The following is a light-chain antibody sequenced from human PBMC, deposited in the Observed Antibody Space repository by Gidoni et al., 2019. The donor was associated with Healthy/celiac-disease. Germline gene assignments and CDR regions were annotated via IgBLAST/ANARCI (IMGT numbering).Light chain of an antibody. CDR3: CSYAGSYTPVV. Sequence: QSALTQPRSVSGSPGQSVTISCTGTSSDVGGYNYVSWYQQHPGKAPKLMIYDVSTRPPGVPDRFSGSKSGNTASLTISGLQAEDEADYYCCSYAGSYTPVVFGGGTKLTVL. V-gene: IGLV2-11*01. J-gene: IGLJ2*01. CDR1: SSDVGGYNY. CDR2: DVS.